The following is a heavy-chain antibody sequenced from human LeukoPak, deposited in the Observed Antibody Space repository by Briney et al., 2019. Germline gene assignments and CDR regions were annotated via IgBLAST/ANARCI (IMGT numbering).Heavy chain of an antibody. Sequence: ASVKVSCKASGYTFTNYGISWVRQAPGQGLEWMGWISAYNGNTKYAQKFQGRVTMTTDTSTSTAYMGLRSLRSDDTAVYYCAREGSIQVWSREFDPWGQGTLVTVSS. CDR3: AREGSIQVWSREFDP. V-gene: IGHV1-18*01. J-gene: IGHJ5*02. D-gene: IGHD5-18*01. CDR2: ISAYNGNT. CDR1: GYTFTNYG.